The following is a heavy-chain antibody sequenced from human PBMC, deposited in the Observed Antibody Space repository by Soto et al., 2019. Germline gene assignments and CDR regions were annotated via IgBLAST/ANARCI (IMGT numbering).Heavy chain of an antibody. V-gene: IGHV3-48*03. CDR1: GFTFGSFE. CDR2: ITTGGDTI. D-gene: IGHD5-12*01. CDR3: ARMWGGYSGYNYGADS. J-gene: IGHJ4*02. Sequence: EVQLVESGGGLVQPGGSLRLSCAASGFTFGSFEMNWVRQAPGKGLEWVSYITTGGDTIYYADSVKGRFTISRDNAKNSLYLQMNNLRADDTAVYYCARMWGGYSGYNYGADSWGQGTLVTVSS.